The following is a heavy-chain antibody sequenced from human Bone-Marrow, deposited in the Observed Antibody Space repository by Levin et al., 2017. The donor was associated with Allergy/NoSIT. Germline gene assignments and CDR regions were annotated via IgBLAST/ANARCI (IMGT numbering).Heavy chain of an antibody. CDR1: GFAFSDFA. CDR3: AKDGGDHHDTTSRFDH. V-gene: IGHV3-33*06. J-gene: IGHJ4*02. D-gene: IGHD3-10*01. Sequence: LGESLKISCGASGFAFSDFAMHWVRQAPGKGLDWVAVIWFNGINQYYADSVEGRFTISRDNSKNTLYLQMNNLRAEDTAMYYCAKDGGDHHDTTSRFDHWGQGTQVTVSS. CDR2: IWFNGINQ.